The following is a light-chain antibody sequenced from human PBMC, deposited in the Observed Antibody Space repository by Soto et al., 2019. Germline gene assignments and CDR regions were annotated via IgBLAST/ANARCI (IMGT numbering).Light chain of an antibody. Sequence: QSVLTQPPSVSGTPGQRVTISCSGATSNIGRNHVSWYQHLPGVSPTLLIYGDNNRPSGVPDRFSGSRSGTSASLAIAGLQAEDEADYYCQSYDSSLSGYVFGTGTKLTVL. CDR2: GDN. CDR1: TSNIGRNH. CDR3: QSYDSSLSGYV. V-gene: IGLV1-40*01. J-gene: IGLJ1*01.